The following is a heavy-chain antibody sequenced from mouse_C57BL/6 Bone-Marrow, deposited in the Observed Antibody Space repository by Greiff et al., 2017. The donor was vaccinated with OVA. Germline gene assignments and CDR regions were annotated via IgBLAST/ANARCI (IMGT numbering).Heavy chain of an antibody. CDR3: ARLGNSPDY. CDR1: GYTFTSYT. V-gene: IGHV1-4*01. Sequence: QVHVKLSGAELARPGASVKMSCKASGYTFTSYTMHWVKQRPGQGLEWIGYINPSSGYTKYNQKFKDKATLTEDKSSSTAYMQLSSLASEDSAVYYCARLGNSPDYGGQGTTLTVSS. J-gene: IGHJ2*01. CDR2: INPSSGYT. D-gene: IGHD2-1*01.